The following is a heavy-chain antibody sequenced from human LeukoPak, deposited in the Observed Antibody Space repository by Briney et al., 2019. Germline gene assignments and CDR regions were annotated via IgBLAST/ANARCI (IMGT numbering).Heavy chain of an antibody. CDR3: ARSGGCSSTSCKGYFDY. D-gene: IGHD2-2*01. V-gene: IGHV3-30*03. Sequence: GTSLRLSCAASGFTFKNYGMIWARQAPGKGLEWVALISYDGSHTNYADSVKGRFTISRDNSKNTLYLQMNSLRAEDTAVYYCARSGGCSSTSCKGYFDYWGQGTLVTVSS. J-gene: IGHJ4*01. CDR2: ISYDGSHT. CDR1: GFTFKNYG.